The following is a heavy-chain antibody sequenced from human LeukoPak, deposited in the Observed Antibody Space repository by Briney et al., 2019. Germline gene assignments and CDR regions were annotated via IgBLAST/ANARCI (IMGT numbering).Heavy chain of an antibody. CDR3: AKSSGSSCYRCAFDI. J-gene: IGHJ3*02. Sequence: GGSLRLSCATSGFTFSTHPMAWVRQGPGRGLEWVSAISPTGGNTYYVDSVKGRFTISRDNSKNTLYLQMNSLRAEDTAVYYCAKSSGSSCYRCAFDIWGQGTMVTVSS. V-gene: IGHV3-23*01. CDR2: ISPTGGNT. CDR1: GFTFSTHP. D-gene: IGHD2-2*01.